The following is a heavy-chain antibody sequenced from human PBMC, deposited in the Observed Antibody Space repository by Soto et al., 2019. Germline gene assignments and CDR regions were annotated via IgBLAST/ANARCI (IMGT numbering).Heavy chain of an antibody. Sequence: PSETLSLTCTVSGGSISSSSYYWGWIRQPPGKGLEWIGSIYYSGSTYYNPSLKSRVTISVDTSMNQFSLKLSSVTAADTAVYYCARRGQQLGLYYYYGMDVWGQGTTVTVSS. V-gene: IGHV4-39*01. CDR3: ARRGQQLGLYYYYGMDV. J-gene: IGHJ6*02. CDR1: GGSISSSSYY. CDR2: IYYSGST. D-gene: IGHD6-13*01.